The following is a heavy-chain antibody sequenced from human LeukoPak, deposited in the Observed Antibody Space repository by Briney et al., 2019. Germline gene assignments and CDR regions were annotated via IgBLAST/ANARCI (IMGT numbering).Heavy chain of an antibody. CDR3: ATDYGANSGGFDY. CDR1: GFTFSSYW. V-gene: IGHV3-7*01. CDR2: IKQDGSEK. D-gene: IGHD4-23*01. Sequence: GGSLRLSCAASGFTFSSYWMSWVRQAPGKGLEWVANIKQDGSEKYYVDSVKGRFTISRDNAKNSLYLQMNSLRAEDTAVYYCATDYGANSGGFDYWGQGTLVTVSS. J-gene: IGHJ4*02.